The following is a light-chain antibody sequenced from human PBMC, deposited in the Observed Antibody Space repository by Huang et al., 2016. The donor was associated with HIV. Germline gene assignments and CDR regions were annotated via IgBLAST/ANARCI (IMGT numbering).Light chain of an antibody. CDR2: AAA. J-gene: IGKJ1*01. CDR3: QQSYSTRRT. CDR1: QSISSY. Sequence: DIQMTQSPSSLSASLGDRVTITCRASQSISSYLNWYQQKPGKAPKHLIYAAAILQSGGPARFSGCRSGTGFTLTISSLQPKEIATYYCQQSYSTRRTFGQGTKVEIK. V-gene: IGKV1-39*01.